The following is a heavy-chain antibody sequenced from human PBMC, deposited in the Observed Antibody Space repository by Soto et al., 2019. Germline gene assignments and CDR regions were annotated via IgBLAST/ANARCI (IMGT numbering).Heavy chain of an antibody. V-gene: IGHV4-59*01. Sequence: NPXETLSLTCAVSGCSINTYYWSWIRQPPGKGLDWIGYVDYSGNSDSSPSLKSRVTISIDTSKKQVSLKLNSVTAADTAVYYCARNWFSVAGRFHFDYWGQGIPVTVSS. D-gene: IGHD6-19*01. J-gene: IGHJ4*02. CDR2: VDYSGNS. CDR3: ARNWFSVAGRFHFDY. CDR1: GCSINTYY.